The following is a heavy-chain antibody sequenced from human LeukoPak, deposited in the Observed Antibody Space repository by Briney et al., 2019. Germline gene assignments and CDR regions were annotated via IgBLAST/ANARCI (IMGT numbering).Heavy chain of an antibody. Sequence: RTGVSLRLSCAASGFTFDDYAMHWVRQAPGKGLEWVSGISWNSGSIGYADSVKGRFTISRDNAKNSLYLQMNSLRAEDTALYYCAKAGGSVTTRSHFDYWGQGTLVTVSS. CDR2: ISWNSGSI. J-gene: IGHJ4*02. D-gene: IGHD4-17*01. CDR3: AKAGGSVTTRSHFDY. V-gene: IGHV3-9*01. CDR1: GFTFDDYA.